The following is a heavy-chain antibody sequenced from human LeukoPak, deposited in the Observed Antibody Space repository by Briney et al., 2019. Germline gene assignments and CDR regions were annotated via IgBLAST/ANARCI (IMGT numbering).Heavy chain of an antibody. Sequence: SETLSLTCTVSGGSISSSSYYWGWIRQPPGKGLEWIGRIYTSGSTNYNPSLKSRVTISVDTSKNQFSLKLSSVTAADTAVYYCARSYYDSSGYHDAFDIWGQGTMVTVSS. J-gene: IGHJ3*02. CDR2: IYTSGST. CDR1: GGSISSSSYY. D-gene: IGHD3-22*01. V-gene: IGHV4-39*07. CDR3: ARSYYDSSGYHDAFDI.